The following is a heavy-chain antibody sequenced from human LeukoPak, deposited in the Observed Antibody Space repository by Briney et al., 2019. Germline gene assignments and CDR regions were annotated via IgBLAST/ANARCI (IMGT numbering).Heavy chain of an antibody. CDR1: GFTFSNYD. CDR3: AGEPRSLAH. V-gene: IGHV3-69-1*01. J-gene: IGHJ4*02. Sequence: GGSLRLSCAASGFTFSNYDMNWVRQAPGKGLEWVSYISSSSTIYYADSVRGRFTISRDSAKNSLYLQMNSLRAEDTAVYYCAGEPRSLAHWGQGTPVTVSS. CDR2: ISSSSTI.